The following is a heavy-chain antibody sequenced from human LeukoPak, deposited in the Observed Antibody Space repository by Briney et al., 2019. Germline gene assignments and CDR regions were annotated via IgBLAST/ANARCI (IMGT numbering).Heavy chain of an antibody. Sequence: GGSLRLTCAASGFTISSYWMSWGRQAPRPGQERVANIKQDGSGKNYVESVKGRFTTYSENAKNSVYLQLRSLRAVGTAGYYCSIYLYYYYSSGWEGFDVWGQGTMVTVCS. V-gene: IGHV3-7*01. D-gene: IGHD3-22*01. J-gene: IGHJ3*01. CDR3: SIYLYYYYSSGWEGFDV. CDR1: GFTISSYW. CDR2: IKQDGSGK.